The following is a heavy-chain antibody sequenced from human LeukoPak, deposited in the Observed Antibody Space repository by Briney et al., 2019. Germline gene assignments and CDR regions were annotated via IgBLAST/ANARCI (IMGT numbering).Heavy chain of an antibody. J-gene: IGHJ4*02. CDR1: GGSISSYY. D-gene: IGHD6-19*01. Sequence: PSETLSLTCTVSGGSISSYYWSWIRQPPGKGLGWIGYIYYSGSTNYNPSLKSRVTISVDTSKNQFSLKLSSVTAADTAVYYCARSPSAMMAVAGLFDYWGQGTLVTVSS. V-gene: IGHV4-59*01. CDR2: IYYSGST. CDR3: ARSPSAMMAVAGLFDY.